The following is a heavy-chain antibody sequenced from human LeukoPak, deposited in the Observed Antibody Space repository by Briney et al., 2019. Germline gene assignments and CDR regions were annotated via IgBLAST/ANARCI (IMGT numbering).Heavy chain of an antibody. Sequence: PGGSLRLSCAASGFTFSSYWMFWVRQAPGKGLVWVSRIHTDGSITNYADSVKGRFTISRDNAKNTLYLQMNSLRAEDTAMYYCARVYVDTSTTYPYDYWGQGTLVTVSS. CDR1: GFTFSSYW. V-gene: IGHV3-74*01. J-gene: IGHJ4*02. CDR2: IHTDGSIT. D-gene: IGHD3-16*01. CDR3: ARVYVDTSTTYPYDY.